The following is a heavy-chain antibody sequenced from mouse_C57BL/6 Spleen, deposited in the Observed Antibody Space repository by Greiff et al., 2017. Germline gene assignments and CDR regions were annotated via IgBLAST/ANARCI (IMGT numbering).Heavy chain of an antibody. J-gene: IGHJ2*01. CDR2: IYPGSGST. D-gene: IGHD2-5*01. CDR3: ARSNGAFDY. V-gene: IGHV1-55*01. Sequence: QVQLKQSGAELVKPGASVKMSCKASGYTFTSYWITWVKQRPGQGLEWIGDIYPGSGSTNYNEKFKSKATLTVDTSSSTAYMQLSSLTSEDSAVYYCARSNGAFDYWGQGTTLTVSS. CDR1: GYTFTSYW.